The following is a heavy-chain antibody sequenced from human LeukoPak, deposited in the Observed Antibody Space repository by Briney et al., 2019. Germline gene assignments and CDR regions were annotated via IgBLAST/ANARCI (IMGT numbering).Heavy chain of an antibody. V-gene: IGHV1-2*02. CDR1: GYTFTGYY. Sequence: GASVNVSCKASGYTFTGYYMHWVRQAPGQGLEWMGWINPNSGGTNYAQKFQGRVTMTRDTSISTAYVELSRLRSDDTAVYYCARVLVYYYNFDYWGQGTLVTVSS. CDR3: ARVLVYYYNFDY. J-gene: IGHJ4*02. D-gene: IGHD3-10*01. CDR2: INPNSGGT.